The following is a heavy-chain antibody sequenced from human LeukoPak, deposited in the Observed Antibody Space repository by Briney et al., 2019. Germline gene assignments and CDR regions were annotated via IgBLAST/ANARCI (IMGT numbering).Heavy chain of an antibody. Sequence: GGSLRLSCAASGFSLTDSFMAWDRQAPGKGLQWVAHMSRGGGTEEAASVKGRFTVSRDTSRNIFYLQMTSLRAEDTAMYYCARGRTLTTIFDYWGQGTLVTVSS. D-gene: IGHD4-17*01. CDR1: GFSLTDSF. CDR2: MSRGGGT. V-gene: IGHV3-53*01. J-gene: IGHJ4*02. CDR3: ARGRTLTTIFDY.